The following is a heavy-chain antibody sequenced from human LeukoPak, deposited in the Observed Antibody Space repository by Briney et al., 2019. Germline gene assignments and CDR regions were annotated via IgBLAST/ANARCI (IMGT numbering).Heavy chain of an antibody. CDR2: ISAYNGNT. Sequence: ASVKVSCKASGYTFTSYGISWVRQAPGQGLEWMGWISAYNGNTNYAQKLQGRVTMTTDTSTSTAYMELRSLRSDDTAVYYCARGGELRYFDWLSQFDYWGQGTLVTVSS. V-gene: IGHV1-18*01. CDR3: ARGGELRYFDWLSQFDY. D-gene: IGHD3-9*01. J-gene: IGHJ4*02. CDR1: GYTFTSYG.